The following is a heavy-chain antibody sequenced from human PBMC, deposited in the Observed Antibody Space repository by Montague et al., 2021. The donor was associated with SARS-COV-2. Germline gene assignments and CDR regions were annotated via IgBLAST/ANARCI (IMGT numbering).Heavy chain of an antibody. CDR3: ANHGGLLRTFDWSY. D-gene: IGHD3-9*01. Sequence: SRSLSLAASGFTFNSYAMSLVRQAPGKGLEWVSGIGGSGDYTHYADSVRGRFTISRDNSKNTLFLQMDNLRADDTAVYYCANHGGLLRTFDWSYWGQGTLVTVSS. CDR2: IGGSGDYT. CDR1: GFTFNSYA. J-gene: IGHJ4*02. V-gene: IGHV3-23*01.